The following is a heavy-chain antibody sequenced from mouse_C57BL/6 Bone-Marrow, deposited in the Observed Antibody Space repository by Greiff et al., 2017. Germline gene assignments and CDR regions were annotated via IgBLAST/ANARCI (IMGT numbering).Heavy chain of an antibody. J-gene: IGHJ2*01. CDR2: IDPEIGAP. CDR3: SSFDGNYFDF. D-gene: IGHD2-3*01. V-gene: IGHV14-4*01. Sequence: VQVVASGAALVRPGASVPLSCTASGFNIQAAYIHWVKPRPAQGLEWIGWIDPEIGAPAYASKFPGNAPLPSDTSSNTAYLQLSSLTSEDTAVYYCSSFDGNYFDFWGQGTPLTVAS. CDR1: GFNIQAAY.